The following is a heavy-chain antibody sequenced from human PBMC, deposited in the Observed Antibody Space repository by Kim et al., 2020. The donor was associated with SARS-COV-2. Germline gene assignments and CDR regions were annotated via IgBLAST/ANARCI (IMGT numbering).Heavy chain of an antibody. CDR3: AREGKSNPFDP. Sequence: NDYAGTVKSRITINPATAKNQFSLQLNSVTPEDTAVYYCAREGKSNPFDPWGQGTLVTVSS. V-gene: IGHV6-1*01. D-gene: IGHD3-10*01. J-gene: IGHJ5*02. CDR2: N.